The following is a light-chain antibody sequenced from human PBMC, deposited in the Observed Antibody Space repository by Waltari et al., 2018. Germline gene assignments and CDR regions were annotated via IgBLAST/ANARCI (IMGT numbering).Light chain of an antibody. V-gene: IGLV2-14*01. J-gene: IGLJ3*02. CDR1: SSDVGGYNY. Sequence: QSALTQPASVSGSPGQSITSSCTGTSSDVGGYNYVSWYQQHPGKAPKLMIYEVSNRPSGLSNRFSGSKSGNTASLTISGLQAEDEADYYCSSYTTSSTVVFGGGTKLTVL. CDR3: SSYTTSSTVV. CDR2: EVS.